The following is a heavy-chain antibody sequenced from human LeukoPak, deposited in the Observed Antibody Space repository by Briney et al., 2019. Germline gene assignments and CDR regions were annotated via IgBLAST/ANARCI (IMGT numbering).Heavy chain of an antibody. CDR1: GGSISSYY. CDR3: ARHDYGDYAGDY. D-gene: IGHD4-17*01. V-gene: IGHV4-59*08. Sequence: TSETLSLTCTVSGGSISSYYWSWIRQPPGKGLEWIGYIYYSGSTNYNPSLKSRVTISVDTSKNQFSLKLSSVTAADTAVYYCARHDYGDYAGDYWGQGTLVTVSS. J-gene: IGHJ4*02. CDR2: IYYSGST.